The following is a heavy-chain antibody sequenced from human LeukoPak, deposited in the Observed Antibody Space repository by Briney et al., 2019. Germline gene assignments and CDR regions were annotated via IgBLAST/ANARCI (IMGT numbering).Heavy chain of an antibody. V-gene: IGHV4-34*01. CDR3: ARGLGGYSYGITNNWFDP. J-gene: IGHJ5*02. D-gene: IGHD5-18*01. CDR2: INHSGST. Sequence: SETLSLTCAVYGGSFSGYYWSWIRQPPGKGLEWIGEINHSGSTNYNPSLKSRVTISVDTSKNQFSLKLSSVTAADTAVYYCARGLGGYSYGITNNWFDPWGQGTLVTVSS. CDR1: GGSFSGYY.